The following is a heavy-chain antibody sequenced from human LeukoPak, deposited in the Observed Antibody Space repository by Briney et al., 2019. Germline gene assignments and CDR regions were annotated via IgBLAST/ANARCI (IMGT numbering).Heavy chain of an antibody. J-gene: IGHJ4*02. CDR3: ARDSRDGYNFRFDY. Sequence: SETLSLTCAVSGGSISSSDWWSWVRQPPGKGLEWIGEIYHSGTTNYNPSLKSRVTISVDKSKNQFSLKLSSVTAADTAVYYCARDSRDGYNFRFDYWGQGTLVTVSS. V-gene: IGHV4-4*02. CDR2: IYHSGTT. CDR1: GGSISSSDW. D-gene: IGHD5-24*01.